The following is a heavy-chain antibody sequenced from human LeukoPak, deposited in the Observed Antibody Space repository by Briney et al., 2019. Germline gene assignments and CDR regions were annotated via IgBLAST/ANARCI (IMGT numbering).Heavy chain of an antibody. Sequence: GGSLRLSCAASGFTVSSTYMNWVRQAPGRGLEWVSIIYSDGSTIYADSVKGRSTTSRDNSKNTLYLQMNSLRAEDTAVYYCARGDRRDGYRFDYWGQGTLVTVSS. CDR2: IYSDGST. J-gene: IGHJ4*02. CDR3: ARGDRRDGYRFDY. CDR1: GFTVSSTY. D-gene: IGHD5-24*01. V-gene: IGHV3-53*01.